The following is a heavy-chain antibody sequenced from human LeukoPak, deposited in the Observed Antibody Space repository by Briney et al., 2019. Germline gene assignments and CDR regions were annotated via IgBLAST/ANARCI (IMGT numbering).Heavy chain of an antibody. D-gene: IGHD3-22*01. CDR2: IYSGGAT. CDR3: GRDRAMYYYQTSGY. Sequence: GGSLRLSCASSGFTVSSNYMTWVRQAPGNGLEWVSTIYSGGATYYAESVKGRFTISRDSSKNTLVLQMNSLRAEDTAVYYCGRDRAMYYYQTSGYWGQGTLVTVSS. J-gene: IGHJ4*02. V-gene: IGHV3-66*01. CDR1: GFTVSSNY.